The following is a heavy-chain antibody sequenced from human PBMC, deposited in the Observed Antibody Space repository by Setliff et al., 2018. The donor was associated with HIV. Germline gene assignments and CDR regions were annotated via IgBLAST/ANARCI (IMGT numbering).Heavy chain of an antibody. D-gene: IGHD3-22*01. CDR2: INHSGST. CDR3: ARGRRRLNYYDSSGYYPGLFY. V-gene: IGHV4-34*01. J-gene: IGHJ4*02. Sequence: SETLSLTCAVYGGSFSGYYWSWIRQPPGKGLEWIGEINHSGSTNYNPSLKSRVTISVDASKNQFSLKLSSVTAADTAVYYCARGRRRLNYYDSSGYYPGLFYWGQGTLVTVSS. CDR1: GGSFSGYY.